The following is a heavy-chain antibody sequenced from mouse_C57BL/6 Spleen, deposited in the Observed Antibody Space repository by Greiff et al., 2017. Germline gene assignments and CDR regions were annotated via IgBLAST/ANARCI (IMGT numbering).Heavy chain of an antibody. CDR3: ARDGGYGNYPFAY. D-gene: IGHD2-10*02. CDR2: INYDGSST. CDR1: GFTFSDYY. V-gene: IGHV5-16*01. Sequence: EVKLVEPEGGLVQPGSSMKLSCTASGFTFSDYYMAWVRQVPEKGLEWVANINYDGSSTYYLVSLKSHFIMSGDKEKNILYLQMSSLKSEDTAAYYCARDGGYGNYPFAYWGEGTLVTVSA. J-gene: IGHJ3*01.